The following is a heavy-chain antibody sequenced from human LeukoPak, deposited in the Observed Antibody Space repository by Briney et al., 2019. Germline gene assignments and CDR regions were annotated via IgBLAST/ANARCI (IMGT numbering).Heavy chain of an antibody. D-gene: IGHD6-19*01. CDR1: GYTFTSYA. J-gene: IGHJ4*02. CDR3: ARRPIAVAGMGDFLDFDY. V-gene: IGHV7-4-1*02. CDR2: INTNTGNP. Sequence: ASVKVSCKASGYTFTSYAMNWVRQAPGQGLEWMGWINTNTGNPTYAQGFTGRFVFSLDTSVSTAYLQISSLKAEDTAVYYCARRPIAVAGMGDFLDFDYWGQGTLVTVSS.